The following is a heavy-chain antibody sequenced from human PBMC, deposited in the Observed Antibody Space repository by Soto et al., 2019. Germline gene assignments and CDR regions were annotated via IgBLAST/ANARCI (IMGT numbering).Heavy chain of an antibody. D-gene: IGHD6-13*01. CDR2: INRDGSKK. CDR1: GFTLSAYW. Sequence: EVQLEESGGDLVQPGGSLRLSCAASGFTLSAYWMTWVRQAPGKGLEWVANINRDGSKKSYLDSVRGRFTISRDNVGXXXXXXXXXXXXXXXXXXXXXXXXXXXXSSLYLDAFDIWGQGTMVTVSS. V-gene: IGHV3-7*02. CDR3: XXXXXXXXSSLYLDAFDI. J-gene: IGHJ3*02.